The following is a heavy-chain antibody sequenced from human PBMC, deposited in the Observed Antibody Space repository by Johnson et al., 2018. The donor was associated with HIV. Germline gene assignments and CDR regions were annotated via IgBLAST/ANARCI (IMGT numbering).Heavy chain of an antibody. CDR3: ARERVGDAFDI. CDR1: GFTFSSYA. D-gene: IGHD1-26*01. V-gene: IGHV3-30*04. CDR2: ISYDGSNK. Sequence: QVQLVESGGGVVQPGRSLRLSCAASGFTFSSYAMHWVRQAPGKGLEWVALISYDGSNKYYADSVKGRLTVSRDNSKNTLYLQMNSLRAEDTALYYCARERVGDAFDIWGQGTMVTVSS. J-gene: IGHJ3*02.